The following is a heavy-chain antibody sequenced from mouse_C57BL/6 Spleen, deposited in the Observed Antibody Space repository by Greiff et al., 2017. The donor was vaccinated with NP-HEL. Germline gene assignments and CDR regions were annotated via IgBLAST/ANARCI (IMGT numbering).Heavy chain of an antibody. D-gene: IGHD1-1*01. V-gene: IGHV1-55*01. CDR1: GFTFTSYW. Sequence: VQLQQPGAELVKPGASVKMSCKASGFTFTSYWITWVKQRPGQGLEWIGDIYPGSGSTNYNAKFKSKATMTVDTAASTAYMQLSSLTSEDSAVYYCARMGSSYAYYYAMDYWGQGTSVTVSS. J-gene: IGHJ4*01. CDR3: ARMGSSYAYYYAMDY. CDR2: IYPGSGST.